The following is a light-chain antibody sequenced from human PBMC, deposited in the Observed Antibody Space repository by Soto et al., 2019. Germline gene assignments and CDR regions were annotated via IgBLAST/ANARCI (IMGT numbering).Light chain of an antibody. Sequence: DIQLTQSPSFLSASVGDRVTITCRASQGISTYLAWYHQKPGKAPKLLIYGASTLQSGVPSRFSGSGSGTDFTLTISSLQPEDFATYYCQQLNNYPLTFGGGNKVEIK. CDR2: GAS. CDR1: QGISTY. V-gene: IGKV1-9*01. J-gene: IGKJ4*01. CDR3: QQLNNYPLT.